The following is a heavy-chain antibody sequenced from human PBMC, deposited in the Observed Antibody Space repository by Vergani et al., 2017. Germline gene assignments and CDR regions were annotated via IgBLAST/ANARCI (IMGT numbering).Heavy chain of an antibody. Sequence: VQLLESGGGLVQPGRSLRLSCAASGFTFSSYGMHWVRQAPGKGLEWVAVIWYDGSNKYYADSVKGRFTISRDNSKNTLYLQMNSLRAADTAVYYCASGGGRLLGELFDYWGQGTLVTVSS. J-gene: IGHJ4*02. D-gene: IGHD3-16*01. CDR2: IWYDGSNK. CDR1: GFTFSSYG. CDR3: ASGGGRLLGELFDY. V-gene: IGHV3-33*01.